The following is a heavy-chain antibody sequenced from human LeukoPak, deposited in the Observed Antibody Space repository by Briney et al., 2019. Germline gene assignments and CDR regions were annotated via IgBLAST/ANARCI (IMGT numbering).Heavy chain of an antibody. CDR3: ARDSSGWYP. V-gene: IGHV1-69*05. Sequence: SVKVSCKASGGTFIHYSISWVRQAPGQGLEWMGGIIPVFGTTNYAQKFQGRVTITTDESTSTAYMELRSLRSDDTAVYYCARDSSGWYPWGQGTLVTVSS. CDR1: GGTFIHYS. D-gene: IGHD6-19*01. CDR2: IIPVFGTT. J-gene: IGHJ5*02.